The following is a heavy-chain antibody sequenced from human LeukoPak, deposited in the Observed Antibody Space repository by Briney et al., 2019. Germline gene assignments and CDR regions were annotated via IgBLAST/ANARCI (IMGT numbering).Heavy chain of an antibody. V-gene: IGHV5-51*01. Sequence: GESLKISCKGSGYSFTSYWIGWVRQMPGKDLEWMGIIYPGDSDTRYSPPFQGQVTISADKSISTAYLQWSSLKASDTAMYYCARSRRCSSTSCYYGMDVWGQGTTVTVSS. J-gene: IGHJ6*02. CDR2: IYPGDSDT. CDR1: GYSFTSYW. CDR3: ARSRRCSSTSCYYGMDV. D-gene: IGHD2-2*01.